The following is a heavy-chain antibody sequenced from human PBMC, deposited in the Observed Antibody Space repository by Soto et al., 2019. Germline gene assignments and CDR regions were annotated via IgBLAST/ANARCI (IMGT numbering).Heavy chain of an antibody. J-gene: IGHJ6*03. CDR1: GFTFSTHL. CDR3: ARCRGSPGDYYMDV. Sequence: GGSLRLSCAASGFTFSTHLMRWVRQAPGKGLEYVSSISSDGSNTRYASSVKGRFTISRDNSKNTLYLQMDGLRAEDMAVYYCARCRGSPGDYYMDVWGKGTTVTVSS. CDR2: ISSDGSNT. D-gene: IGHD3-10*01. V-gene: IGHV3-64*01.